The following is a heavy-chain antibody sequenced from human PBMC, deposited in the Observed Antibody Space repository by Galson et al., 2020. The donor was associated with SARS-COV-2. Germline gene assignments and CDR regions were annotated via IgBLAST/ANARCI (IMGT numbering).Heavy chain of an antibody. J-gene: IGHJ6*02. CDR1: SYA. CDR3: AKDTSSGTYYYYYYGMDV. Sequence: SYAMSWVRQAPGKGLEWVSAISGSGGSTYYADSVKGRFTISRDNSKNTLYLQMNSLRAEDTAVYYCAKDTSSGTYYYYYYGMDVWGQGTTVTVSS. V-gene: IGHV3-23*01. CDR2: ISGSGGST. D-gene: IGHD3-10*01.